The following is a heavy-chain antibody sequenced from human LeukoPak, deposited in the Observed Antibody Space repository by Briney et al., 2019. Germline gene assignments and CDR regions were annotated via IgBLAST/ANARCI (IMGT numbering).Heavy chain of an antibody. D-gene: IGHD2-2*03. CDR1: GFTFNSYA. V-gene: IGHV3-64D*06. CDR2: INSDGGST. CDR3: VKVDNYGGGAFDI. Sequence: GGSLRLSCSASGFTFNSYAMHWVRQAPGKGLKYVSAINSDGGSTYFADSVKGRFTISRDNSKNTLYLQMSSLRADDTAVYYCVKVDNYGGGAFDIWGRGTMVTVSS. J-gene: IGHJ3*02.